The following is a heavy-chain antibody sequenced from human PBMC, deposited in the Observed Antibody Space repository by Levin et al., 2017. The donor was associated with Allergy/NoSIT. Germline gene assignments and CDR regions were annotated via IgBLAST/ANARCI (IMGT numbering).Heavy chain of an antibody. CDR1: GGTFSSYA. D-gene: IGHD3-9*01. CDR2: IIPILGIA. CDR3: ARAASDWRSDYYDDGMDV. Sequence: SVKVSCKASGGTFSSYAISWVRQAPGQGLEWMGRIIPILGIANYAQKFQGRVTITADKSTSTAYMELSSLRSEDTAVYYCARAASDWRSDYYDDGMDVWGQGTTVTVSS. V-gene: IGHV1-69*04. J-gene: IGHJ6*02.